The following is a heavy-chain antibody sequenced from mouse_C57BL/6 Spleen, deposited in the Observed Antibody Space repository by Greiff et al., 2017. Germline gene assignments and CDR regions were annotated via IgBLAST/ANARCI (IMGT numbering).Heavy chain of an antibody. CDR3: ARPYYGSSHAWFAY. D-gene: IGHD1-1*01. CDR2: ISSGSSTI. J-gene: IGHJ3*01. Sequence: EVQLQESGGGLVKPGGSLKLSCAASGFTFSDYGMHWVRQAPEKGLEWVAYISSGSSTIYYADTVKGRFTISRDNAKNTLFLQMTSLRSEDTAMYYCARPYYGSSHAWFAYWGQGTLVTVSA. CDR1: GFTFSDYG. V-gene: IGHV5-17*01.